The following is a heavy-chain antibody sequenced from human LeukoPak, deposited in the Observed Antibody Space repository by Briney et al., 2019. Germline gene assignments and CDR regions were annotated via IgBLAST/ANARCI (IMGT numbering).Heavy chain of an antibody. V-gene: IGHV3-20*04. CDR2: INWNGGST. CDR3: ARDQDYDILTGYYTKGRLDY. J-gene: IGHJ4*02. Sequence: GGSLRLSCAASGFTFSSYEMNWVRQAPGKGLEWVSGINWNGGSTGYADSVKGRFTISRDNAKNSLYLQMNSLRAEDTALYYCARDQDYDILTGYYTKGRLDYWGQGTLVTVSS. CDR1: GFTFSSYE. D-gene: IGHD3-9*01.